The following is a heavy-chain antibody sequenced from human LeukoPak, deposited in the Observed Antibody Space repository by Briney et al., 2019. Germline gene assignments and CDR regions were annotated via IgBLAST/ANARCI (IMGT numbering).Heavy chain of an antibody. V-gene: IGHV1-69*13. Sequence: ASVNVSCKASGGTFSSYAISWVRQAPGQGLEWMGGIIPIFGTANYAQKFQGRVTITADESTSTAYMELSSLRSEDTAVYYCARVEGPEYYFDYWGQGTLVTVSS. CDR3: ARVEGPEYYFDY. CDR1: GGTFSSYA. J-gene: IGHJ4*02. CDR2: IIPIFGTA.